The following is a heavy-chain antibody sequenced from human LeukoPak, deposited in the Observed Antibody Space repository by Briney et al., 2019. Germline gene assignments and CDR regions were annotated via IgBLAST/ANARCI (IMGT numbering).Heavy chain of an antibody. D-gene: IGHD6-13*01. CDR3: ARPSIAAAASHFDY. CDR1: GGSISSSSYY. CDR2: IYYSGST. J-gene: IGHJ4*02. Sequence: SETLSLTCTVSGGSISSSSYYWGWIRQPPGKGLEWIVSIYYSGSTYYNPSLKSRVTISVDTSKNQFSLKLSSVTAADTAVYYCARPSIAAAASHFDYWGQGTLVTVSS. V-gene: IGHV4-39*01.